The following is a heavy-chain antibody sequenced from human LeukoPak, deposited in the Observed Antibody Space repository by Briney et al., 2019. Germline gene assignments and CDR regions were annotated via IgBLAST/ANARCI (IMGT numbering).Heavy chain of an antibody. Sequence: SETLSLTCTVPDGAFSGYYWSWIRQPPGKGLEWIGYINYSGGTNYNPSLRSRVTFSRDTSKNQFSLKLRSVTAADTAVYFCARLGYGSGTPYYYFYMDDWGTGTTVTVSS. CDR2: INYSGGT. D-gene: IGHD3-10*01. CDR3: ARLGYGSGTPYYYFYMDD. J-gene: IGHJ6*03. V-gene: IGHV4-59*01. CDR1: DGAFSGYY.